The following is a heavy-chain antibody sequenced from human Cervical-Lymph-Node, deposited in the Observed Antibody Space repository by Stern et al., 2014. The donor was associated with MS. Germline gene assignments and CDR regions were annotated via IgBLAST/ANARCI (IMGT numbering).Heavy chain of an antibody. Sequence: QVQLVQSGAEVKKPGSSVKVSCKASGGTFSSYTISWVRQAPGQGLEWMGRIIPILGIANYAQKFQGRVTITADKSTSTAYMELSSLRSEDTAVYYCARDPRIGDSSAIEYFQHWGQGTLVTVSS. CDR2: IIPILGIA. V-gene: IGHV1-69*08. CDR1: GGTFSSYT. CDR3: ARDPRIGDSSAIEYFQH. J-gene: IGHJ1*01. D-gene: IGHD3-22*01.